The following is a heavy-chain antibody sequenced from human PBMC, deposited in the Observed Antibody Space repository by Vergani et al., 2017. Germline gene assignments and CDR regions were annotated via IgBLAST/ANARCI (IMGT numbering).Heavy chain of an antibody. CDR1: GGSISSSSYY. Sequence: QLQLQESGPGLVKPSETLSLTCTVSGGSISSSSYYWGWIRQPPGKGLEWIGSIYYSGSTYYNPSLKSRVTLSVDTSKNQFSLKLSSVTAADTAVYYCVGTVGELFDGHYYYYGMDVGGQGTTVTGSS. V-gene: IGHV4-39*01. D-gene: IGHD3-10*01. CDR3: VGTVGELFDGHYYYYGMDV. J-gene: IGHJ6*02. CDR2: IYYSGST.